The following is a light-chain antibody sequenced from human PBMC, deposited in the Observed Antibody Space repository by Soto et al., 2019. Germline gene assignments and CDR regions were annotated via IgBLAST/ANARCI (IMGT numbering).Light chain of an antibody. Sequence: SPAALSASVGDRVTISCRASQRIGTYLAWYQQKPGKAPKLLIYAAFTLRSGVPARFSGSRSGTEFTLTISSLQPEDFATYYCQQSTSHPKTFGQGTKVDIK. CDR2: AAF. CDR1: QRIGTY. CDR3: QQSTSHPKT. V-gene: IGKV1-9*01. J-gene: IGKJ1*01.